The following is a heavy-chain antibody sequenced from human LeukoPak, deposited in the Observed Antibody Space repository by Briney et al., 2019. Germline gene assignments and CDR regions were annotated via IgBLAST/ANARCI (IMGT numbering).Heavy chain of an antibody. V-gene: IGHV4-34*01. D-gene: IGHD3-9*01. CDR1: GVSFSGYY. Sequence: SETLSLTCAVYGVSFSGYYWSWIRQPPGKGLEWIGEINHSGSTNYNPSLKSRVTISVDTSKNQFSLKLSSVTAADTAVYYCARESDKGLSYYFDYWGQGTLVTVSS. CDR3: ARESDKGLSYYFDY. J-gene: IGHJ4*02. CDR2: INHSGST.